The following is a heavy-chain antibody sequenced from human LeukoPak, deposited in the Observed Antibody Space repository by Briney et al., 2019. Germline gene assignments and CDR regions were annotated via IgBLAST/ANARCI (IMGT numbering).Heavy chain of an antibody. V-gene: IGHV1-69*04. CDR3: ARDLGSLPYYSDRSGPNGGY. Sequence: ASVKVSYKASGGTFSSYTISWVRQAPGQGREWMGRIIPILGIANYAQKFQGRVTITADKSTSTAYMELSSLRSEDTAVYYCARDLGSLPYYSDRSGPNGGYWGQGTLVTVSS. D-gene: IGHD3-22*01. CDR2: IIPILGIA. J-gene: IGHJ4*02. CDR1: GGTFSSYT.